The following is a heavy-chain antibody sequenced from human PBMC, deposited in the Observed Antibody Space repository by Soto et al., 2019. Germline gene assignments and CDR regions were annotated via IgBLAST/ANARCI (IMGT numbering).Heavy chain of an antibody. CDR1: GGSVSSGNSY. D-gene: IGHD6-13*01. Sequence: QVQLQESGPGLVKPSETLSLTCTVSGGSVSSGNSYWSWIRQPPGKGLEWIGYIYYSGSATYNPSLKGRVTLSVDTSKNQFSLKLSSVTAADTAVYYCARRGGAAAGSYNWFDPWGQGTLVTVSS. V-gene: IGHV4-61*01. CDR3: ARRGGAAAGSYNWFDP. J-gene: IGHJ5*02. CDR2: IYYSGSA.